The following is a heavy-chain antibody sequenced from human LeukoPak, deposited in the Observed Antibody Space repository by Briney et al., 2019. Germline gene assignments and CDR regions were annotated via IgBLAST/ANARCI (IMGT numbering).Heavy chain of an antibody. Sequence: PGRALRLSCAASGFTFSTYGMHGVRATPDKGLEWVAVISDDGSNKYYADSVKGRFTISRDNSKDTLYLQMNSLRPEDTAVYYCAKAFYSSGNSFLIDYWGQGTLVTVSS. V-gene: IGHV3-30*18. CDR2: ISDDGSNK. J-gene: IGHJ4*02. D-gene: IGHD3-22*01. CDR1: GFTFSTYG. CDR3: AKAFYSSGNSFLIDY.